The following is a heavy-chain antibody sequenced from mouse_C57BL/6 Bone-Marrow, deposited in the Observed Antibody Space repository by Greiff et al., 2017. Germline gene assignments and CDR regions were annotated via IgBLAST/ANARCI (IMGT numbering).Heavy chain of an antibody. Sequence: EVQLQQSGAELVRPGASVKLSCTASGFNIKDDYMHWVKQRPEQGLEWIGWIDPENGDTEYASKFQGKATITADTSSNTAYLQLSSLTSEDTAVYYCTLTGYYFDYWGQGTTLTVSS. CDR1: GFNIKDDY. CDR3: TLTGYYFDY. J-gene: IGHJ2*01. V-gene: IGHV14-4*01. CDR2: IDPENGDT. D-gene: IGHD4-1*01.